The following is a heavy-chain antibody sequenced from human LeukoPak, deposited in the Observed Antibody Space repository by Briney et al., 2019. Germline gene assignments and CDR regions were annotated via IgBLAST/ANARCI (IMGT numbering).Heavy chain of an antibody. CDR2: IYHSGST. CDR1: GDSISSSTYY. CDR3: ARETDCSGGSCYSY. Sequence: SETLSPTCTVSGDSISSSTYYWGWIRQPPGKGLEWIGSIYHSGSTYYNPSLKSRVTISVDTSKNQFSLKLSSVTAADTAVYYCARETDCSGGSCYSYWGQGTLVTVSS. D-gene: IGHD2-15*01. V-gene: IGHV4-39*07. J-gene: IGHJ4*02.